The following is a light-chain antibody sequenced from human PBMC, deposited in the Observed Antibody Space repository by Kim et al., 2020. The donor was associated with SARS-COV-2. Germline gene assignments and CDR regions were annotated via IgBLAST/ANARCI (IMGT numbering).Light chain of an antibody. J-gene: IGLJ1*01. Sequence: VSPGQTASITCSGDKLGDKYACWYQQKPGQSPVLVIYQDSKRPSGIPERFSGSNSGNTATLTISGTQAMDEADYYCQAWESSTYVFGTGTKVTVL. CDR1: KLGDKY. V-gene: IGLV3-1*01. CDR2: QDS. CDR3: QAWESSTYV.